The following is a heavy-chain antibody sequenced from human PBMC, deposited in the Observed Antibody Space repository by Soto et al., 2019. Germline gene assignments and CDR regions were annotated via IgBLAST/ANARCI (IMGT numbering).Heavy chain of an antibody. CDR2: IYWDDSK. D-gene: IGHD3-9*01. Sequence: QITLKESGPTLVRPTQTLTLTCAFSGFSLSTSGVGVGWIRQPPGKALEWLAVIYWDDSKHYSPSLRSRLTITQDTSKIQVVLTMTKMDPMDTGTYYCAHKGPEDWPLDYWGQGTLVTVSS. CDR3: AHKGPEDWPLDY. CDR1: GFSLSTSGVG. V-gene: IGHV2-5*02. J-gene: IGHJ4*02.